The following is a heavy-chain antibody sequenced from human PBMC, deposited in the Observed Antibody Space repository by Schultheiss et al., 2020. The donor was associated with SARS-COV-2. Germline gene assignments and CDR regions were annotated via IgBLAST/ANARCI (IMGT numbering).Heavy chain of an antibody. D-gene: IGHD3-10*01. J-gene: IGHJ4*02. CDR1: GFIFSDFD. V-gene: IGHV3-64D*06. CDR2: IGSGGSST. CDR3: ARGLGTYYFDY. Sequence: GESLKISCSASGFIFSDFDMHWVRQAPGKGLEYVSLIGSGGSSTYYADSVKGRFTISRDNSKNTLYLQMSSLRAEDTAVYYCARGLGTYYFDYWGQGTLVTVSS.